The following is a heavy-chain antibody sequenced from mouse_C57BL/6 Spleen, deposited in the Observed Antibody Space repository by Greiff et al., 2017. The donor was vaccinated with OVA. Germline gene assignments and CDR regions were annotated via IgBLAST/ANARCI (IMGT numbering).Heavy chain of an antibody. Sequence: VQLQQSDAELVKPGASVKISCKVSGYTFTDHTIHWMKQRPEQGLEWIGYIYPRDGSTKYHAKFKGKATLTADKSSITAYMQLNSLTSENSADYFFARSPNSYGNSYGAAMDYWGQGTTVTVSS. CDR2: IYPRDGST. J-gene: IGHJ4*01. V-gene: IGHV1-78*01. CDR1: GYTFTDHT. CDR3: ARSPNSYGNSYGAAMDY. D-gene: IGHD1-1*01.